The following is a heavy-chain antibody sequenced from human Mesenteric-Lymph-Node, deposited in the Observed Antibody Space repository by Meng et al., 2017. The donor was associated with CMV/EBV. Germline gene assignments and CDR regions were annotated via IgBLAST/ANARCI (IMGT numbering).Heavy chain of an antibody. CDR1: GYTFIGYY. CDR3: ARWTSGYDWGFDY. V-gene: IGHV1-2*06. D-gene: IGHD5-12*01. Sequence: KAYGYTFIGYYIRWVRQAPGQGLEWMGRISPSSGGTNCAQKFQGRVTMARDASISTAYMELSRLRSDDTAVYYCARWTSGYDWGFDYWGQGTLVTVSS. J-gene: IGHJ4*02. CDR2: ISPSSGGT.